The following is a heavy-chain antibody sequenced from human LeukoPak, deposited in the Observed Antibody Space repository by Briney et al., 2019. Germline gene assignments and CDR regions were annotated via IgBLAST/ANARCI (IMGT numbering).Heavy chain of an antibody. CDR2: IYYSGST. CDR1: GGSISSGGYY. V-gene: IGHV4-31*03. CDR3: ARYCNSTNCYKGGFDP. J-gene: IGHJ5*02. Sequence: SETLSLTCTVSGGSISSGGYYWSWIRQHPGKGLEWIGYIYYSGSTYSNPSLKSRVTISVDTSKNQFSLNLSSVTAADTAVYYCARYCNSTNCYKGGFDPWGQGTLVTVSS. D-gene: IGHD2-2*02.